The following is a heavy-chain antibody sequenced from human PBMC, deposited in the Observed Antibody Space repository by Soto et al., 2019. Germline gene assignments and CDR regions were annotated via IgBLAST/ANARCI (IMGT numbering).Heavy chain of an antibody. D-gene: IGHD3-10*01. J-gene: IGHJ6*02. CDR1: GGSISSGGYY. Sequence: PSETLSLTCTVSGGSISSGGYYWSWIRQHPGKGLEWIGYIYYSGSTYYNPSLKSRVTISVDTSKNQFSLKLSSVTAADTAVYYCAGGALSRWVGGKWFGESLPTYYYGMDVWGQGTTVTVSS. CDR3: AGGALSRWVGGKWFGESLPTYYYGMDV. CDR2: IYYSGST. V-gene: IGHV4-31*03.